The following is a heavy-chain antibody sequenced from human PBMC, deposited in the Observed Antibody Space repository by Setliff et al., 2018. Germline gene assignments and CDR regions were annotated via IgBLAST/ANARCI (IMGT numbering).Heavy chain of an antibody. CDR1: GYSFTNYW. Sequence: PGESLKISCKRSGYSFTNYWIGWVRQMPGKGLEWMGIIYPGDSDTRYSPSFQGQVTISVDSSISTTYLQWNTLKASDTAFYYCARRGNGGTLDVWGKGTTVTVSS. CDR3: ARRGNGGTLDV. J-gene: IGHJ6*04. V-gene: IGHV5-51*01. CDR2: IYPGDSDT. D-gene: IGHD2-8*01.